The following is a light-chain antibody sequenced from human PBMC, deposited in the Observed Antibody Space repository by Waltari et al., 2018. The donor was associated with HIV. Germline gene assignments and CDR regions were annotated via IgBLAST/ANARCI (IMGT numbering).Light chain of an antibody. CDR1: QGIRHY. CDR3: QQYSVYPLT. V-gene: IGKV1-16*02. Sequence: DVHMTQSPSSLSASAGDSVTISCRASQGIRHYLAWFQQNPGKALKSLMYGASSLQSGVSSKVSGSGSGTKFTLTITSLQSEDAETYYCQQYSVYPLTFGGGTKVEI. CDR2: GAS. J-gene: IGKJ4*01.